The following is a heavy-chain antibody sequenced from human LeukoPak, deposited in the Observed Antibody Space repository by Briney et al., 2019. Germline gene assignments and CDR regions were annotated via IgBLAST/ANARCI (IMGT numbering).Heavy chain of an antibody. CDR2: ISAYNGNT. CDR3: ARVYGWLFPFDY. Sequence: ASVKVSCKASGYTFTSYGISGVRQAPGQGLEWMGWISAYNGNTNYAQKLQGRVTMTTDTSTSSANMDLRSLRSDDTAVYYCARVYGWLFPFDYWGQGTLVTVSS. D-gene: IGHD3-22*01. CDR1: GYTFTSYG. J-gene: IGHJ4*02. V-gene: IGHV1-18*01.